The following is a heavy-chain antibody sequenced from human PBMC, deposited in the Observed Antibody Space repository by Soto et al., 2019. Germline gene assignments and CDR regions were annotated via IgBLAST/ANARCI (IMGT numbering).Heavy chain of an antibody. Sequence: XGTLSLTCAVSGGSISSSNWWSCVRQPPGKGLEWIGEIYHSGSTNYNPSLKSRVTISVDKSKNQFSLKLSSVTAADTAVYYCASSHCTNGVCYTGYWGQGTLVTVSS. V-gene: IGHV4-4*02. CDR1: GGSISSSNW. D-gene: IGHD2-8*01. CDR2: IYHSGST. CDR3: ASSHCTNGVCYTGY. J-gene: IGHJ4*02.